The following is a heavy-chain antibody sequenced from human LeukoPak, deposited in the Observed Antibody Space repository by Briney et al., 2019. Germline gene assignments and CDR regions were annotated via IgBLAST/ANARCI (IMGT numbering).Heavy chain of an antibody. V-gene: IGHV3-11*01. CDR2: ISSGGDTK. D-gene: IGHD3-10*01. Sequence: GGSLRLSRAASEFVFSDYYMSWVRQAPGKGLEWVSYISSGGDTKYYADSVKGRFTISRDNANNSLYLQMNNLRAEDTAVYYCAREMGGDYGSGTFFDLWGQGNMVTVSS. CDR1: EFVFSDYY. J-gene: IGHJ4*02. CDR3: AREMGGDYGSGTFFDL.